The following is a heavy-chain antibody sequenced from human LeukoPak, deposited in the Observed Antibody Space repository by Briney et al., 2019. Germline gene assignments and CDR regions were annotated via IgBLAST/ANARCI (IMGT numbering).Heavy chain of an antibody. Sequence: GSSVKVSCKASGGTFSSYAIGWVRQAPGQGLEWMGGIIPIFGTANYAQKFQGRVTITADESTSTAYMELSSLRSEDTAVYYCARLRVDIVATINYYYYGMDVWGQGTTVTVS. V-gene: IGHV1-69*01. CDR1: GGTFSSYA. J-gene: IGHJ6*02. CDR3: ARLRVDIVATINYYYYGMDV. D-gene: IGHD5-12*01. CDR2: IIPIFGTA.